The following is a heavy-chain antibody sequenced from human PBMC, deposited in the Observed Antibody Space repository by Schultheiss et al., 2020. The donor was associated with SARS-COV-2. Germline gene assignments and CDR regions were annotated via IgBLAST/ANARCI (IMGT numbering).Heavy chain of an antibody. CDR3: ARDGPWDGGKATPYFQH. J-gene: IGHJ1*01. V-gene: IGHV3-21*01. D-gene: IGHD2-15*01. CDR2: ISSSSSYI. CDR1: GFTFSTYA. Sequence: GGSLRLSCAASGFTFSTYAMHWVRQAPGKGLEWVSSISSSSSYIYYADSVKGRFTISRDNAKNSLYLQMNSLRAEDTAVYYCARDGPWDGGKATPYFQHWGQGTLVTVSS.